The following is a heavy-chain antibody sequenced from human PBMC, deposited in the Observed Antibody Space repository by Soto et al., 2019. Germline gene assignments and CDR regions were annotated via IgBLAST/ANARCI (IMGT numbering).Heavy chain of an antibody. CDR3: ARAPGVVISSYYYYGMDV. CDR2: IIPIFGTA. Sequence: SVKVSCKASGGTFSSYAISWVRQAPGQGLEWMGGIIPIFGTANYAQKFQGRVTITADESTSTAYMELGSLRSEDTAVYYCARAPGVVISSYYYYGMDVWGQGTTVTVSS. CDR1: GGTFSSYA. J-gene: IGHJ6*02. D-gene: IGHD3-22*01. V-gene: IGHV1-69*13.